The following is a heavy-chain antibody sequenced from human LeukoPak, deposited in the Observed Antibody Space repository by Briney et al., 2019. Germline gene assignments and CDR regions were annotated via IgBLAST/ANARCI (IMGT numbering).Heavy chain of an antibody. V-gene: IGHV3-23*01. CDR3: AKAEGYDILTGLDY. D-gene: IGHD3-9*01. Sequence: PGGSLRLSCAASGFTFSNYAMNWVRQAPGKGLQWVSVISTTSLNTYYADSVKGRFTISRDNSKNTLYLQMNSLRTEDTAVYYCAKAEGYDILTGLDYWGQGTLVTVSS. CDR1: GFTFSNYA. J-gene: IGHJ4*02. CDR2: ISTTSLNT.